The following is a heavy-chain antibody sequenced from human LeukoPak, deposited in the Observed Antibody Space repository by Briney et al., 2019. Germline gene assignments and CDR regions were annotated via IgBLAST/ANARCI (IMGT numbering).Heavy chain of an antibody. J-gene: IGHJ4*02. CDR3: ARGRNYGVHFDY. Sequence: PSQTLSLTCTVSGGSISSGGYYWSWVRQHPRTGLEWIGYIHYSGSTYYNPSLRSRLTISVDTSKNQFSLKLSSVTAADTAVYYCARGRNYGVHFDYWGQGTLVTVSS. CDR2: IHYSGST. D-gene: IGHD4-17*01. V-gene: IGHV4-31*03. CDR1: GGSISSGGYY.